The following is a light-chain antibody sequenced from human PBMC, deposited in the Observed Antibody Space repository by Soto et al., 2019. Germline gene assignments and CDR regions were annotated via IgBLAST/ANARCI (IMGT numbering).Light chain of an antibody. Sequence: QSALTQPASVSGSPGQSITVSCTGTSSDVGGYSFVSWYQHRRGKAPKLMIYEVSNRPSGVSNRFSGSKSGNTASLTISGLQTEDEADYYCSSYTSSSTYVFGTPTKVTVL. CDR1: SSDVGGYSF. CDR3: SSYTSSSTYV. CDR2: EVS. V-gene: IGLV2-14*01. J-gene: IGLJ1*01.